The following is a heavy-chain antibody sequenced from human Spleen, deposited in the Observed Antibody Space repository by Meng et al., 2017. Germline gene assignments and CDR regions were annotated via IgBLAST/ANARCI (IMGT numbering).Heavy chain of an antibody. CDR2: IYYSGST. CDR3: ARGFHSSGWYYFYYGMDV. D-gene: IGHD6-19*01. V-gene: IGHV4-39*07. J-gene: IGHJ6*02. Sequence: SETLSLTCPVSGGSISSSSYYWGWTRQPPGKGLEWIGSIYYSGSTYYNPSLKSRVTISVDTSKNQFSLKLSSVTAADTSVYYCARGFHSSGWYYFYYGMDVWGQGTTVTVSS. CDR1: GGSISSSSYY.